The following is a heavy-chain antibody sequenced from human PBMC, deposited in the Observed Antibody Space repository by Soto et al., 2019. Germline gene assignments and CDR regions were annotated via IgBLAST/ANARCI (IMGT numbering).Heavy chain of an antibody. J-gene: IGHJ4*02. D-gene: IGHD3-22*01. CDR2: IIPIFGRA. V-gene: IGHV1-69*01. Sequence: QVQLVQSGAEVRKPGSSVKVSCKASGGTFSRHSVSWVRQAPGQGLEWMGGIIPIFGRAKYAQKFQGRVTLSADESTSTVYMELSSLRSEDTAIYYCARGWGYETSDYYYAYWGQGTLVIVSS. CDR1: GGTFSRHS. CDR3: ARGWGYETSDYYYAY.